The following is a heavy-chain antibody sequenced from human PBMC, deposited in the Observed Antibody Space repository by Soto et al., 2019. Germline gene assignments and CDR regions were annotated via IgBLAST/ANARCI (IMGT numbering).Heavy chain of an antibody. CDR1: VYCITIGYY. CDR3: ARDPGAIMSYFEL. J-gene: IGHJ4*02. CDR2: IYHSGST. D-gene: IGHD7-27*01. V-gene: IGHV4-38-2*02. Sequence: SSSXSLTCSFGVYCITIGYYLCCIRQPPGKVLEWIGSIYHSGSTYNDPSLKSRVTISVEKSKNVLSMKLRSVPAADTAVYYCARDPGAIMSYFELCGQGTLV.